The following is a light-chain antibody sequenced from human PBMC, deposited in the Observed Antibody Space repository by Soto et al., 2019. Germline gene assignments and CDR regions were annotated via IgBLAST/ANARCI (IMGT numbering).Light chain of an antibody. CDR1: QSVYSNY. J-gene: IGKJ4*01. Sequence: EIVLTQSPGTLSLSPGERATLSCRASQSVYSNYLAWYQQKPGQAPRLLIYDASSRATGIPDRFSGSASGTDFTLTISRLEPEDFALYYCQQYGGSPPLTFGGGTQVEIK. CDR2: DAS. CDR3: QQYGGSPPLT. V-gene: IGKV3-20*01.